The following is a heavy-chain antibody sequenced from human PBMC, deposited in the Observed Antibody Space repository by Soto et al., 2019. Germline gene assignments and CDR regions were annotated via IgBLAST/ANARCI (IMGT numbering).Heavy chain of an antibody. Sequence: EVQLVQSGGGLVQPGGSLRLSCAASGFTFSDFPMSWVRQVPGKGLAWIAAIRTEGGSMYYVESVKGRFTISRDNSKNTASLRRKNLRVEDTAIYYWVRDRYTMRDFWRAFPSDWGQGAQAIVSS. CDR1: GFTFSDFP. CDR3: VRDRYTMRDFWRAFPSD. V-gene: IGHV3-23*04. CDR2: IRTEGGSM. J-gene: IGHJ4*02. D-gene: IGHD3-3*01.